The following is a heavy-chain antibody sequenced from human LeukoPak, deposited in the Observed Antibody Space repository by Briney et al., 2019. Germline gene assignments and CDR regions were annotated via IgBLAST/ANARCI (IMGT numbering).Heavy chain of an antibody. Sequence: GASVTVSCKASGYTCTSYGISWVRQAPGQGLEWMGWISAYNGNTNYAQKLQGRVTMTTDTSTSTAYMELRSLRSDDTAVYYCARARLYCSGGSCFPFDYWGQGTLVTVSS. J-gene: IGHJ4*02. V-gene: IGHV1-18*04. CDR1: GYTCTSYG. D-gene: IGHD2-15*01. CDR2: ISAYNGNT. CDR3: ARARLYCSGGSCFPFDY.